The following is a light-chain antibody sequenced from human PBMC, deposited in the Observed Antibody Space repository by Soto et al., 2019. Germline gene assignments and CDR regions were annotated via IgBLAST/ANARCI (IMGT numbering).Light chain of an antibody. CDR3: QVWDGSSDPVV. CDR1: NIGGRN. V-gene: IGLV3-21*02. Sequence: SYELTQPPWVSVAPGQTARIACGGNNIGGRNVHWYQQKPGQAPVLVVYDDSDRPSGIPERISGSKSGNTAALTISRVEAGDEADYYCQVWDGSSDPVVFGGGTKLTVL. J-gene: IGLJ2*01. CDR2: DDS.